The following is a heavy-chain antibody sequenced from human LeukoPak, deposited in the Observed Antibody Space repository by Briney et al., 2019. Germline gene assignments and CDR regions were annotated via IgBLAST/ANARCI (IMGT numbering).Heavy chain of an antibody. J-gene: IGHJ3*02. CDR2: INPNRGGT. V-gene: IGHV1-2*02. Sequence: ASVKVSCKASGYTFTGYYMHWVRQAPGQGLEWMGWINPNRGGTNYAQKFQGRVTMTRDTSISTAYMELSRLRSDDTAVYYCARVSPLLSLIEAFDIWGQGTMVTVSS. CDR3: ARVSPLLSLIEAFDI. D-gene: IGHD3-10*01. CDR1: GYTFTGYY.